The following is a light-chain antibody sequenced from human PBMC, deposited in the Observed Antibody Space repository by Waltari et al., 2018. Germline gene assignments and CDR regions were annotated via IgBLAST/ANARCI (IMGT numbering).Light chain of an antibody. Sequence: QSVLTQPPSASGTPGQRVSISCSGSSSNIGSNTVNWYQQLPGTAPKLLIYSNEARPAGFPDRFSGSKSGTSASLAISGLQSEDEADYYCAAWDDSLNGWVFGGGTKLTVL. CDR3: AAWDDSLNGWV. CDR2: SNE. V-gene: IGLV1-44*01. CDR1: SSNIGSNT. J-gene: IGLJ3*02.